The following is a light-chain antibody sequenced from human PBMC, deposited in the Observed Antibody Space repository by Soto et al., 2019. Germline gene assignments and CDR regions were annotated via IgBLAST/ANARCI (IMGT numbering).Light chain of an antibody. J-gene: IGKJ3*01. Sequence: EVVLTQSPGTLSLSPGEGATLSCRASQSVRGSSFAWYQQKPGQAPRLLIYSVSSRATGIPDRFSGSGSGTDFTLTIRRLEPEDFAVYYCQQYGALPVTFGPGTTVDIK. V-gene: IGKV3-20*01. CDR1: QSVRGSS. CDR3: QQYGALPVT. CDR2: SVS.